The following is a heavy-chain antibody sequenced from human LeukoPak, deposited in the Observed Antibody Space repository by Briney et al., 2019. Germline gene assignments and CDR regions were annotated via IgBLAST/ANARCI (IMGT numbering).Heavy chain of an antibody. CDR1: GFTFSDYG. D-gene: IGHD6-19*01. Sequence: GGSLRLSCAASGFTFSDYGMHWVRQAPGKGLEWVAVISYDGSNKYYADSVKGRFTISRDNSKNTLYLQMNSLRAEDTAVYYCAKGIYSSPPEAFDIWGQGTMVTVSS. J-gene: IGHJ3*02. CDR2: ISYDGSNK. V-gene: IGHV3-30*18. CDR3: AKGIYSSPPEAFDI.